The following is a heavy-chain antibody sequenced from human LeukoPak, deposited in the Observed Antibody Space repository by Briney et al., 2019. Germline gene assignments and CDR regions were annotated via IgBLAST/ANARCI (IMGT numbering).Heavy chain of an antibody. CDR2: IYKTGST. V-gene: IGHV4-59*06. CDR3: ARDVLR. D-gene: IGHD3-16*01. Sequence: PSETLSLTCTVSGGSISTYYWSWVRQRPGKGLEWIGYIYKTGSTYYNPCLKSRVTMSVDTSRNQFSLKLNSVTAADTVVYYCARDVLRWGQGTLVTVSS. J-gene: IGHJ4*02. CDR1: GGSISTYY.